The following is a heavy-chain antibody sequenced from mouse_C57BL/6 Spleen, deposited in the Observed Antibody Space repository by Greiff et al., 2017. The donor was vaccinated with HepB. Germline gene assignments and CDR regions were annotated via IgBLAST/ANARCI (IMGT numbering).Heavy chain of an antibody. J-gene: IGHJ2*01. CDR3: ARGGYSNFLFDY. V-gene: IGHV1-81*01. CDR1: GYTFTSYG. CDR2: IYPRSGNT. D-gene: IGHD2-5*01. Sequence: QVQLKESGAELARPGASVKLSCKASGYTFTSYGISWVKQRTGQGLEWIGEIYPRSGNTYYNEKFKGKATLTADKSSSTAYMELRSLTSEDSAVYFCARGGYSNFLFDYWGQGTTLTVSS.